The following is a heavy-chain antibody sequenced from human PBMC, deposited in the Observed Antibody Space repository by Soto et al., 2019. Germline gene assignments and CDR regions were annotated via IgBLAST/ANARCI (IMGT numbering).Heavy chain of an antibody. CDR1: GFTFSSYA. J-gene: IGHJ6*03. V-gene: IGHV3-23*01. Sequence: EVQLLESGGGLVQPGGSLRLSCAASGFTFSSYAMSWVRQAPGKGLEWVSAISGSGGCTYYADSVKGRFTISRDNSKNTLYLQMNSLRAEDTAVYYCAKDNKYYYGSGSHMDVWGKGTTVTVSS. CDR3: AKDNKYYYGSGSHMDV. CDR2: ISGSGGCT. D-gene: IGHD3-10*01.